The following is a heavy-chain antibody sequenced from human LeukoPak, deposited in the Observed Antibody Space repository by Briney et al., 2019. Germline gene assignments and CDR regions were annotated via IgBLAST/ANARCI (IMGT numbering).Heavy chain of an antibody. V-gene: IGHV3-21*01. CDR2: ISVRSNYR. J-gene: IGHJ4*02. CDR3: VRLRRNNDRSGYYYYYDY. D-gene: IGHD3-22*01. Sequence: GGSLTLSCAASGYTFSDFSVNWVRQAPGKGLEWVSSISVRSNYRYYADSVRGRFTISRDDARDSLFLQMNGLRAEDTAVYFCVRLRRNNDRSGYYYYYDYWGQGTLVTVSS. CDR1: GYTFSDFS.